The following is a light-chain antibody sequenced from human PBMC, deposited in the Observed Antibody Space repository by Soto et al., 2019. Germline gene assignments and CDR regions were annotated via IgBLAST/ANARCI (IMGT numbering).Light chain of an antibody. Sequence: EIVLTQSPGTLSLSPGERATLSCRASQSGSSSYLAWYQQKPGHAPRLLIYGASSRATGIPDRFSGSGSGTDFTLTISRLEPEDFAVYYCQQLRTFGQGTKVDIK. CDR1: QSGSSSY. J-gene: IGKJ1*01. V-gene: IGKV3-20*01. CDR2: GAS. CDR3: QQLRT.